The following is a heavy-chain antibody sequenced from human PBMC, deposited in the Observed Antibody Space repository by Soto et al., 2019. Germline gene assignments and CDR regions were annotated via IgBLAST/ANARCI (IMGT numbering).Heavy chain of an antibody. CDR1: GFTFSSYA. Sequence: PGGSLRLSCAASGFTFSSYAMHWVRQAPGKGLEWVAVISYDGSNKYYADSVKGRFTISRDNSKNTLYLQMNSLRAEDTAVYYCRVQPSWFDPWGQGTLVTVSS. V-gene: IGHV3-30-3*01. CDR2: ISYDGSNK. J-gene: IGHJ5*02. CDR3: RVQPSWFDP. D-gene: IGHD3-10*01.